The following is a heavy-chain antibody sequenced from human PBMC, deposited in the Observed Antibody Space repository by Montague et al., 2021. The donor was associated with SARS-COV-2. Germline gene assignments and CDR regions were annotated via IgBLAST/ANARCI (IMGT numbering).Heavy chain of an antibody. CDR2: IYVTGNS. CDR1: GGAISDGNYY. D-gene: IGHD7-27*01. V-gene: IGHV4-61*02. J-gene: IGHJ4*02. Sequence: TLSLTCTVSGGAISDGNYYWSWVRQPAGKGLEWIGRIYVTGNSKSNPSLKSRVTMSIDTAKHQFYLNLTSVTAADTAVYYCARHANWDWYYFDYWGQGTLVTVSS. CDR3: ARHANWDWYYFDY.